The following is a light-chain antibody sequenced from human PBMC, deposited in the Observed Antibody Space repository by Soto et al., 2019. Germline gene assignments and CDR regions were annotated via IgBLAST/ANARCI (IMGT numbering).Light chain of an antibody. Sequence: EVVLTQSPGTLSLSPGERASLSCRASHSIHSSFLAWYQQKPGQAPRLLIYGASSRATDIPDRFSGGGSGTDFTLTVSRLEPEDFAVYYCQQYDTSPYTFGQRTKLEI. CDR2: GAS. CDR3: QQYDTSPYT. J-gene: IGKJ2*01. V-gene: IGKV3-20*01. CDR1: HSIHSSF.